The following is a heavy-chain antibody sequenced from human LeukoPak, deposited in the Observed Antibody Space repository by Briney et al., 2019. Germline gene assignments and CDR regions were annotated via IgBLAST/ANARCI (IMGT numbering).Heavy chain of an antibody. Sequence: GGSLRLSCAVSGFSSSTAWMTWVRQAPGKGREGVADIRRDGSDKYYVDSVKGRFIISRDKAKNSVSLHMNRLTVEATAVYYCGAYKYILSWSAFDFWGRGTMVTVSS. J-gene: IGHJ3*01. D-gene: IGHD6-13*01. V-gene: IGHV3-7*01. CDR3: GAYKYILSWSAFDF. CDR1: GFSSSTAW. CDR2: IRRDGSDK.